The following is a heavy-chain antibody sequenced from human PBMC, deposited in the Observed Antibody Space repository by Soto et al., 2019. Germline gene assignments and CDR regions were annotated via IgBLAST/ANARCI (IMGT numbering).Heavy chain of an antibody. V-gene: IGHV4-39*01. CDR3: ARYYYGEIDY. CDR1: GGSISSSSYY. Sequence: SETLSLTCTVSGGSISSSSYYWGWIRQPPGKGLEWIGSIYYSGNTNYNPPLKSRVTISVDTPKNQFYLKLSSVTAADTAVYYCARYYYGEIDYWGQGTLVTVSS. D-gene: IGHD4-17*01. CDR2: IYYSGNT. J-gene: IGHJ4*02.